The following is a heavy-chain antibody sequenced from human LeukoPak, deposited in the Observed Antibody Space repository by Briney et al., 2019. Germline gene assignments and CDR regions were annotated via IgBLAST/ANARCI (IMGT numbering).Heavy chain of an antibody. V-gene: IGHV3-53*01. J-gene: IGHJ6*02. CDR3: ARVQRSKTTIGVRDYYYYGMDV. D-gene: IGHD3-10*01. CDR1: GFTVSSNY. Sequence: GGSLRLSCAASGFTVSSNYMSWVRQAPGKGLEWVSVIYSGGSTYYADSVKGRFTISRDNSKNTLYLQMNSLRAEDTAVYYCARVQRSKTTIGVRDYYYYGMDVWGQGTTVTVSS. CDR2: IYSGGST.